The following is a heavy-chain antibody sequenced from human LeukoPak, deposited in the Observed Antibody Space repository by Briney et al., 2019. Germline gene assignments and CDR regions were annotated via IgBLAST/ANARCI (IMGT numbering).Heavy chain of an antibody. CDR3: ARANYFDY. V-gene: IGHV4-59*01. CDR1: GGSISRYY. CDR2: IYYTGST. Sequence: PSETLSLTCTVSGGSISRYYWSWFRRSPGTGLEWIGSIYYTGSTNYNPSLKSRVTISVDTSKNQFSLKLSSLTAADTAVYYCARANYFDYWGQGTLVTVSS. J-gene: IGHJ4*02.